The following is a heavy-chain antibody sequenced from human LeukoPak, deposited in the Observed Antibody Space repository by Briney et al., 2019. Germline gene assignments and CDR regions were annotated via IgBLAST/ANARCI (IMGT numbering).Heavy chain of an antibody. CDR2: MNPNSGNT. J-gene: IGHJ3*02. D-gene: IGHD3-22*01. CDR1: GYTFTSYD. CDR3: ARPYDSSGYDYAFDI. V-gene: IGHV1-8*01. Sequence: ASVKVSCKASGYTFTSYDINWVRQATGQGLEWMGWMNPNSGNTGYAQKFQGRVTMTRNTSISTAYTELSSLRSEDTAVYYCARPYDSSGYDYAFDIWGQGTMVTVSS.